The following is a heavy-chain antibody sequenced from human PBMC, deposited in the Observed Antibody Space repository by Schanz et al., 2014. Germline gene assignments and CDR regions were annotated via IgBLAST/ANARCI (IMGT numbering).Heavy chain of an antibody. Sequence: VQLVESGGGLVQPGGSLRLSCAASGFTFRSYGMHWVRQAPGKGLEWVGFISFDGRNTGYAHSVKGRFTISRDNSKNTVNLQMNSLRAEDTAVYYCAKEKEEVAADGSFFDYWGQGTLVTVSS. CDR2: ISFDGRNT. CDR1: GFTFRSYG. J-gene: IGHJ4*02. V-gene: IGHV3-30*02. D-gene: IGHD6-13*01. CDR3: AKEKEEVAADGSFFDY.